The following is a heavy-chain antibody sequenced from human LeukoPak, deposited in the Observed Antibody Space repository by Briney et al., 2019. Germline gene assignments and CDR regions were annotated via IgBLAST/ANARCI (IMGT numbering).Heavy chain of an antibody. Sequence: GGSLRLSCAVFGFTFSYYSMNWVRQAPGKGLEWFSYNSSSGSTTYYADSVKGRFTVSRDNAKNSLYLQMNSLRDEDTAVYYCAFRPLGDCSSSTCYAFDYWGRGTLVTVSS. D-gene: IGHD2-2*01. CDR2: NSSSGSTT. J-gene: IGHJ4*02. CDR3: AFRPLGDCSSSTCYAFDY. V-gene: IGHV3-48*02. CDR1: GFTFSYYS.